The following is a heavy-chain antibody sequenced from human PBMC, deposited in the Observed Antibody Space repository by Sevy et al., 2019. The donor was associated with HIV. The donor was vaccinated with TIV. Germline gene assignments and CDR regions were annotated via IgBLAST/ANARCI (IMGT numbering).Heavy chain of an antibody. CDR1: AFTFSYYN. Sequence: GGSLRLSCAASAFTFSYYNMNWVRQAPGKGLEWVSSISSGSSYIYYADSVKGRFTISRDNAKNSLYLQMNSLRAEDTAVYYCASPLHYYDSPSAYWGQGTLVTVSS. CDR2: ISSGSSYI. J-gene: IGHJ4*02. CDR3: ASPLHYYDSPSAY. D-gene: IGHD3-22*01. V-gene: IGHV3-21*01.